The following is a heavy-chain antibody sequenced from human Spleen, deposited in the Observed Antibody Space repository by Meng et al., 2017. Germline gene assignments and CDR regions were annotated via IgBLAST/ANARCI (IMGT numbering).Heavy chain of an antibody. CDR2: IGHSGIT. Sequence: QPQLQESSPGLVKPSEALSLLFSVSGRSISTSGYYWGWIRQPPGKGLEWIGSIGHSGITYYTPSLKSRVTVSIDTSKSQFSLKLTSVTAADTAVYYCVRSSGWVRTGFDPWGQGTLVTVSS. CDR3: VRSSGWVRTGFDP. V-gene: IGHV4-39*01. CDR1: GRSISTSGYY. D-gene: IGHD6-19*01. J-gene: IGHJ5*02.